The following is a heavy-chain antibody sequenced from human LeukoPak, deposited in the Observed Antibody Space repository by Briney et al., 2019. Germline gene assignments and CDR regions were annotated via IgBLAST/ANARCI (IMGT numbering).Heavy chain of an antibody. CDR1: GFTFSSYW. D-gene: IGHD3-3*01. Sequence: GGSLRLSCAASGFTFSSYWMSWVCQAPGKGRGWGANIKQDGSEKYYVDSVKGRFTISRDNAKNSLYLQMNSLRAEDTAVYYCARDYDLLYYGMDVWGQGTTVTVSS. V-gene: IGHV3-7*01. CDR3: ARDYDLLYYGMDV. J-gene: IGHJ6*02. CDR2: IKQDGSEK.